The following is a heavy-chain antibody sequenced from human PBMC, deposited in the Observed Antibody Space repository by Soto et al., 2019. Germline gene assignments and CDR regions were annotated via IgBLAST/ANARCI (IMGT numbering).Heavy chain of an antibody. Sequence: SETLSLTCSVSGVSITGSYWSWIRQPPGKTLEWIGYVYHSGTTTYNPSLKSRVSISVDTSKNQFSLRLTSVIAADTAVYYCARDVPYGAGSLAGCDYWGQGILVTVSS. CDR2: VYHSGTT. J-gene: IGHJ4*02. D-gene: IGHD1-26*01. V-gene: IGHV4-59*01. CDR3: ARDVPYGAGSLAGCDY. CDR1: GVSITGSY.